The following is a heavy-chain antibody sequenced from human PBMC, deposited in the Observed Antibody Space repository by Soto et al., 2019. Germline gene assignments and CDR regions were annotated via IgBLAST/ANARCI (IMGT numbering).Heavy chain of an antibody. J-gene: IGHJ4*02. CDR3: ARGFGDGYYGGPDS. V-gene: IGHV3-7*01. CDR2: ISRDGSEK. CDR1: GFTFSNYW. Sequence: EVQLVESGGGLVQAGGSLRLSCAGSGFTFSNYWMNWVRQAPGKGLEWVAYISRDGSEKSYVDSVKGRFTISRDNAKNSLFLQMDSLRVEDTAVYYCARGFGDGYYGGPDSWGQGTLVTVSS. D-gene: IGHD3-3*01.